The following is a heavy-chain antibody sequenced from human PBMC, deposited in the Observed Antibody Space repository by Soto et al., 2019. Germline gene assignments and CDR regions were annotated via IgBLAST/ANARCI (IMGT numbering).Heavy chain of an antibody. CDR1: GYTFTHYT. J-gene: IGHJ6*02. V-gene: IGHV1-3*01. CDR2: INLANGNT. D-gene: IGHD2-21*01. Sequence: ASVKVSCKASGYTFTHYTVHWVRQAPGQRLEWMGWINLANGNTKYSQSFQGRVTITRDTSATTAYMDLSSLRSEDTAIYYCAGDFYSTYYYFALAVWGPGTTVTVSS. CDR3: AGDFYSTYYYFALAV.